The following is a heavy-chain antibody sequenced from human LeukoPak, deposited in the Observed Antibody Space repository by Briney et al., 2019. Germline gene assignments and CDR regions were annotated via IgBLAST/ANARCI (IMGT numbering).Heavy chain of an antibody. J-gene: IGHJ5*02. CDR2: INHSGST. CDR1: GGSISSGSYY. CDR3: ARGPRLDYYGSGSYTPNNWFDP. Sequence: SETLSLTCTVSGGSISSGSYYWSWIRQPPGKGLEWIGEINHSGSTNYNPSLKSRVTISVDTSKNQFSLKLSSVTAADTAVYYCARGPRLDYYGSGSYTPNNWFDPWGQGTLVTVSS. V-gene: IGHV4-39*07. D-gene: IGHD3-10*01.